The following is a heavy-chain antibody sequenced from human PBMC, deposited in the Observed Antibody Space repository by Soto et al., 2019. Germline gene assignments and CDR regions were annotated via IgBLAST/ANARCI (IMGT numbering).Heavy chain of an antibody. CDR1: GGSISSGGYY. D-gene: IGHD3-3*01. J-gene: IGHJ6*02. V-gene: IGHV4-31*03. CDR2: IYYSGST. Sequence: SETLSLTCTVSGGSISSGGYYWSWIRQHPGKGLEWIGYIYYSGSTYYNPSLKSRVTISVDTSKNQFSLKLSSVTAADTAVYYFARSLTIFGGTDYYYGMDVWGQGTTVTVSS. CDR3: ARSLTIFGGTDYYYGMDV.